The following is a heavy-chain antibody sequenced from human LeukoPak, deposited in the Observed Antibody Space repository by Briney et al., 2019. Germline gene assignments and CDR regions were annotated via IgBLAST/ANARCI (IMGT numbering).Heavy chain of an antibody. CDR3: AKIGSQYHKLSHYSYYGMDV. D-gene: IGHD3-10*01. Sequence: PGGSLRLSCVASGFTFTNHGMHWVRQAPGKGLEWVAVISYEGSIKYHGDSVKGRFTISRDNPKNTLYLQMNSLRPEDTAVYYCAKIGSQYHKLSHYSYYGMDVWGQGTTVSVSS. J-gene: IGHJ6*02. CDR2: ISYEGSIK. V-gene: IGHV3-30*18. CDR1: GFTFTNHG.